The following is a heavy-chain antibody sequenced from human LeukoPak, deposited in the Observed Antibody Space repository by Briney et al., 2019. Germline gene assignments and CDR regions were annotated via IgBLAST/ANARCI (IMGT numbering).Heavy chain of an antibody. CDR3: ARYFGELNFDS. V-gene: IGHV4-59*08. CDR1: GASISTLY. J-gene: IGHJ4*02. Sequence: SETLSPTCSVSGASISTLYWSWIRQPPGKGLEWIGYYTGSTNYNPSLKSRVTIFPDTSKNQFSLQLNSVTAADTAVYFCARYFGELNFDSWGQGTLVTVSS. D-gene: IGHD3-10*01. CDR2: YTGST.